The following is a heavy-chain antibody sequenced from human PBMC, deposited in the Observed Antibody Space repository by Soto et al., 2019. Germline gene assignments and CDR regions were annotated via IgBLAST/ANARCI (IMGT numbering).Heavy chain of an antibody. Sequence: QVQLVQSGAEVKKPGSSVKVSCKASGGTFSSYTISWVRQAPGQGLEWMGRIIPILGIANYAQKFQGRVTITADKSTSTAYMELSSLRSEDTAVYYCARSRHIVEVVAATPSYYYYGMDVWGQGTTVTVSS. CDR1: GGTFSSYT. D-gene: IGHD2-15*01. CDR2: IIPILGIA. CDR3: ARSRHIVEVVAATPSYYYYGMDV. V-gene: IGHV1-69*02. J-gene: IGHJ6*02.